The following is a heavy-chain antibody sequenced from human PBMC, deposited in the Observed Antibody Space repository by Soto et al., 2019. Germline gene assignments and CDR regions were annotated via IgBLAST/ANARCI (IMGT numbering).Heavy chain of an antibody. CDR1: GFTLSSYW. D-gene: IGHD4-17*01. CDR3: ARGLYGDPVGFDN. V-gene: IGHV3-74*01. J-gene: IGHJ4*02. CDR2: INTDGTTT. Sequence: GGSLRLSCAASGFTLSSYWMHWVRQDPRKGLVWVSRINTDGTTTNYADSVKGRFTISRDNAKNTVSLQMNSLRPEDTAVYYCARGLYGDPVGFDNWGQGSPVTVSS.